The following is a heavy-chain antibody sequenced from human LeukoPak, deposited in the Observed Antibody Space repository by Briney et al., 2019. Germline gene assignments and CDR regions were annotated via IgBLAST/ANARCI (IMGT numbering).Heavy chain of an antibody. Sequence: GGSLRLSCAASGLTFRNYAASWIRRAPGKGLEWVSAITATGGTPYYADSVRGRFTVSRDNSKNTLYLQMGSLRAEDTAIYYCAKVRDNNDWYKDAFDVWGQGTRVTVSS. J-gene: IGHJ3*01. CDR2: ITATGGTP. V-gene: IGHV3-23*01. CDR1: GLTFRNYA. D-gene: IGHD1/OR15-1a*01. CDR3: AKVRDNNDWYKDAFDV.